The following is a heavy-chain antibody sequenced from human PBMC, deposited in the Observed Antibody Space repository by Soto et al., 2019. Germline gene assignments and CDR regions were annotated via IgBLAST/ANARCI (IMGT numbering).Heavy chain of an antibody. D-gene: IGHD3-10*01. J-gene: IGHJ4*02. CDR2: ISAYNGNT. V-gene: IGHV1-18*01. CDR3: ARVAGLWFGESNYFDY. CDR1: GYTFTSYG. Sequence: QVQLVQSGAEVKKPGASVKVFCKASGYTFTSYGITWVRQAPGQGLEGRGWISAYNGNTNYAQKLQGRVTMTTDTSTSTAYMELRSLRSDDTAVYYCARVAGLWFGESNYFDYWGQGTLVTVSS.